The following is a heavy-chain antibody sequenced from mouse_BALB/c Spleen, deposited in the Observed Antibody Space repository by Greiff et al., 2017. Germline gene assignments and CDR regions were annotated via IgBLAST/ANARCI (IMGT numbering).Heavy chain of an antibody. J-gene: IGHJ3*01. CDR2: IWAGGST. Sequence: VKLQESGPGLVAPSQSLSITCTVSGFSLTSYGVHWVRQPPGKGLEWLGVIWAGGSTNYNSALMSRLSISKDNSKSQVFLKMNSLQTDDTAMYYCARDDGTLFAYWGQGTLVTVSA. CDR3: ARDDGTLFAY. D-gene: IGHD2-3*01. CDR1: GFSLTSYG. V-gene: IGHV2-9*02.